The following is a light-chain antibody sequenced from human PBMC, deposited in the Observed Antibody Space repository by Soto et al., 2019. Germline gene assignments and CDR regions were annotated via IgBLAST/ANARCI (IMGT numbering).Light chain of an antibody. J-gene: IGLJ2*01. Sequence: QLVLTQSSSASASLGSSVKLTCTLSSGHSSYIIAWHQQQPGKAPRYLMKLEGSGSYNKGSGVPDHFSGSSSGADRYLTISNLQSEDEADYYCETWDSNTLVFGGGTKLTVL. CDR2: LEGSGSY. V-gene: IGLV4-60*03. CDR3: ETWDSNTLV. CDR1: SGHSSYI.